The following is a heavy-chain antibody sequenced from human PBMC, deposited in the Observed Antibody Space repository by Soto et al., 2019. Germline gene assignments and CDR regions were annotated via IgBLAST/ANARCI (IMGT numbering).Heavy chain of an antibody. CDR2: ISAYNGNT. CDR1: GYTFTSYG. J-gene: IGHJ6*02. Sequence: ASVKVSCKASGYTFTSYGISWVRQAPGQGLEWMGWISAYNGNTNYAQKLQGRVTMTTDTSTSTAYMELRCLRSDDTAVYYCARALKVGYSSSWYVYYYGMDVWGQGTTVTVS. D-gene: IGHD6-13*01. CDR3: ARALKVGYSSSWYVYYYGMDV. V-gene: IGHV1-18*01.